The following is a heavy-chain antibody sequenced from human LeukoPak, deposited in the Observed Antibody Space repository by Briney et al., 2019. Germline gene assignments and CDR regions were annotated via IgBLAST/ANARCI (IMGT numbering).Heavy chain of an antibody. V-gene: IGHV4-4*02. CDR1: GGSISSSNW. J-gene: IGHJ4*02. D-gene: IGHD4-23*01. CDR3: ARDPGLSGGGKGFDY. CDR2: IYHSGST. Sequence: SETLSLTCAVSGGSISSSNWWSWVRQPPGKGLEWIGEIYHSGSTNYNPSLKSRVTISVDKSKNQFSLKLSSVTAADTAVYYCARDPGLSGGGKGFDYWGQGTLVTASS.